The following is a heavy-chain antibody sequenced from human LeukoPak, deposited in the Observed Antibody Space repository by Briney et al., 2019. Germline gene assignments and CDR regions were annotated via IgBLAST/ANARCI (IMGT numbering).Heavy chain of an antibody. CDR3: ARDPTAGGIVGAPEHFDY. CDR1: GYTFTSYG. V-gene: IGHV1-18*01. Sequence: ASVKVSCKASGYTFTSYGINWVRQAPGQGLEWMGWISAYNGNTNSAQKLQGRVTLTTVTSTSTAYMELRSLRSDDTAVYYCARDPTAGGIVGAPEHFDYWGQGTLVTVSS. CDR2: ISAYNGNT. J-gene: IGHJ4*02. D-gene: IGHD1-26*01.